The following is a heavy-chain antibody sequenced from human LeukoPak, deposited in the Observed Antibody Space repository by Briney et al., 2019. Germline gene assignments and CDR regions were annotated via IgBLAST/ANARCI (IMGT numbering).Heavy chain of an antibody. CDR2: LSGTGGST. D-gene: IGHD6-13*01. Sequence: GGSLRLSCAASGFTVSSNYMSWVRQAPGKGLEWVSALSGTGGSTYYADSVKGRFTISRDNSRNTLYLQMNSLRVEDTAVYYCAKKGLASAGRPPYFDYWGQGALVTVSS. CDR3: AKKGLASAGRPPYFDY. CDR1: GFTVSSNY. V-gene: IGHV3-23*01. J-gene: IGHJ4*02.